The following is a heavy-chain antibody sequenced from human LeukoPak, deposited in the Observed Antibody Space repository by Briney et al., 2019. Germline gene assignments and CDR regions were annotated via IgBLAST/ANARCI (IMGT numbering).Heavy chain of an antibody. CDR3: ARDGGYGDSTGR. J-gene: IGHJ4*02. V-gene: IGHV3-21*01. Sequence: GGSLRLSCAAPGFTFSSYSMNWVRQAPGKGLEWVSSISSSSSYIYYADSVKGRFTISRDNAKNSLYLQMNSLRAEDTAVYYCARDGGYGDSTGRWGQGTLVTVSS. CDR1: GFTFSSYS. D-gene: IGHD4-17*01. CDR2: ISSSSSYI.